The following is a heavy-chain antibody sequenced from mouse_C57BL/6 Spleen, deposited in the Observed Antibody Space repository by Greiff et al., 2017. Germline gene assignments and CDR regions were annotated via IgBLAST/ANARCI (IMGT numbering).Heavy chain of an antibody. CDR3: ARDYGVDGDYFDD. CDR2: IDPSDSYT. D-gene: IGHD1-1*01. V-gene: IGHV1-69*01. CDR1: GYTFTSYW. J-gene: IGHJ2*01. Sequence: QVQLQQPGAELVMPGASVKLSCKASGYTFTSYWMHWVKQRPGQGLEWIGEIDPSDSYTNYNQKFQGKSTLTVDKSSSTAYMQRSILTSEDTAVYYGARDYGVDGDYFDDWGQGTTLTVSS.